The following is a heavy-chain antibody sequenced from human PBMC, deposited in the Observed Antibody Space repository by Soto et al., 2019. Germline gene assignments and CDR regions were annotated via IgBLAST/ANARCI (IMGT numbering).Heavy chain of an antibody. D-gene: IGHD3-22*01. V-gene: IGHV3-23*04. J-gene: IGHJ4*02. CDR3: AKGSKWLLTLSPTFDY. CDR2: ISGSGGST. CDR1: GFTFSSYA. Sequence: EVQLVESGGGLVKPGGSLRLSCAASGFTFSSYAMSWVRQAPGKGLEWVSAISGSGGSTYYADSVKGRFTISRDNSKNTLYLQMNSLRAEDTAVYYCAKGSKWLLTLSPTFDYWGQGTLVTVSS.